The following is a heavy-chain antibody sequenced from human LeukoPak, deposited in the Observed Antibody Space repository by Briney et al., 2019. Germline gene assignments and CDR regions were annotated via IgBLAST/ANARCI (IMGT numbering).Heavy chain of an antibody. CDR2: INSDGRDT. D-gene: IGHD5-18*01. CDR1: GFTFSSYW. Sequence: GGSLRLSCVASGFTFSSYWMHWVRQGPGKGLVWVSRINSDGRDTTYVDSEKGRFTISRDNAKNTLYLQMNSLRAEDTAVYYCARGGGYSYGSFDYWGQGTLVTVSS. J-gene: IGHJ4*02. CDR3: ARGGGYSYGSFDY. V-gene: IGHV3-74*03.